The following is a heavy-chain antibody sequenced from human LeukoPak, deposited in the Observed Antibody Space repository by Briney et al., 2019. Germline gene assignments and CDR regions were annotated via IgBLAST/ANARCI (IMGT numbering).Heavy chain of an antibody. CDR1: GGSITNYY. V-gene: IGHV4-4*07. D-gene: IGHD1-1*01. Sequence: PSETLSLTCTVSGGSITNYYWSWIRQPAGKGLEWIGRIYSSGSANYNPSLRSRVTLSVDTSKNQFSLRLSSVTAADTAVYYCAREFSVNWPNWFDPWGQGTLVTVSS. J-gene: IGHJ5*02. CDR2: IYSSGSA. CDR3: AREFSVNWPNWFDP.